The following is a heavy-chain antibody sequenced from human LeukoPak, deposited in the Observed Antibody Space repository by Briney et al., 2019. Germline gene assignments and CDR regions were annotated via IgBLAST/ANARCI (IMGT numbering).Heavy chain of an antibody. CDR3: ASPSIAVAGRGGDAFDI. J-gene: IGHJ3*02. CDR2: ISSSSSYT. CDR1: GFTFSDYY. Sequence: PGWSLRLSCAASGFTFSDYYMSWIWQAPANRLECGSYISSSSSYTNYADSVKGRFTISRDNAKNSLYLQMNSLRAEDTAVYYCASPSIAVAGRGGDAFDIWGQGTMVTVSS. V-gene: IGHV3-11*06. D-gene: IGHD6-19*01.